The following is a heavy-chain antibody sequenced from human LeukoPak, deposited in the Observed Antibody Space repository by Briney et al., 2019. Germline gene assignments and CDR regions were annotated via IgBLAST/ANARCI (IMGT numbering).Heavy chain of an antibody. J-gene: IGHJ4*02. D-gene: IGHD6-19*01. Sequence: SETLSLTCAVYGGSFSGYYWSWIRQPPGKGLEWIGEINHSGSTNYNPSLKSRVTISVDTSRNQFSLKLSSVTAADTAVYYCARVGSDLFDYWGQGTLVTVSS. CDR2: INHSGST. V-gene: IGHV4-34*01. CDR1: GGSFSGYY. CDR3: ARVGSDLFDY.